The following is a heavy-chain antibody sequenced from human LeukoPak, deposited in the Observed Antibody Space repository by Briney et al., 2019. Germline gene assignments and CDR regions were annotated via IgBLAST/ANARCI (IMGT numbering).Heavy chain of an antibody. D-gene: IGHD3-9*01. V-gene: IGHV4-4*02. CDR2: IYHDGST. CDR3: AKDLGKKSFDLLTGYSGPSYGMDV. CDR1: GGSISSSDW. J-gene: IGHJ6*02. Sequence: SGTLSLTCAVSGGSISSSDWWSWVRQPPGKGLEWIGIIYHDGSTHYNPSLTSRVTLSIDKSKNQFSLKLTSVTAADTAVYHCAKDLGKKSFDLLTGYSGPSYGMDVWGQGTTVTVSS.